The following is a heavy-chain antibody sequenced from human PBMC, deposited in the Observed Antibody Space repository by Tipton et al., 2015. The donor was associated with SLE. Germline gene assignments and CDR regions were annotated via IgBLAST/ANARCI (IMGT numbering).Heavy chain of an antibody. CDR3: ATIPNYKYDGSGATDV. V-gene: IGHV3-11*04. CDR1: GFTVSGNY. CDR2: ISNTGSTM. Sequence: SLRLSCAASGFTVSGNYMGWVRQAPGKGLEWVSYISNTGSTMSYADSVKGRFTISRDNAKKSLYLQMNSLRAEDTAVYHCATIPNYKYDGSGATDVWGKGTTVTVSS. D-gene: IGHD3-22*01. J-gene: IGHJ6*03.